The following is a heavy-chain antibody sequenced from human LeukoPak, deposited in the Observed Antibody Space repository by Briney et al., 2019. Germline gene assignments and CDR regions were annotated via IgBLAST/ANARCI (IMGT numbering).Heavy chain of an antibody. CDR2: INQDGSEK. CDR3: AREGCSGGSCYHNWFDP. D-gene: IGHD2-15*01. CDR1: GFTFSSYW. V-gene: IGHV3-7*01. J-gene: IGHJ5*02. Sequence: TGGSLRLSCAASGFTFSSYWMSWVRQAPGKGLEWVANINQDGSEKYYVDSVKGRFTISRDNAKNSLYLQMNSLRAEGTAVYYCAREGCSGGSCYHNWFDPWGQGTLVTVSS.